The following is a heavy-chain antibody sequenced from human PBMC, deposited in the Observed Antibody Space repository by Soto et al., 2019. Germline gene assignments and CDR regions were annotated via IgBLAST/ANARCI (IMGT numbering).Heavy chain of an antibody. V-gene: IGHV5-10-1*01. CDR1: GYSFTSYW. Sequence: PGESLKISCQGSGYSFTSYWISWVRQMPGKGLEWMGRIDPSDSYTNYSPSFQGHVTISADKSISTAYLQWSSLKASDTAMYYCARLDYYDSRREDYWGQGTLVTVSS. J-gene: IGHJ4*02. CDR3: ARLDYYDSRREDY. CDR2: IDPSDSYT. D-gene: IGHD3-22*01.